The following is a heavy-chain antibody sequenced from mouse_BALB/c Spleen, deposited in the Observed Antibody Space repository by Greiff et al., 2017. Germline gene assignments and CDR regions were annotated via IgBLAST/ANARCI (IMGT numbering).Heavy chain of an antibody. CDR3: ARSYGNYPAWFAY. CDR1: GFTFSSFG. CDR2: ISSGSSTI. J-gene: IGHJ3*01. Sequence: EVMLVESGGGLVQPGGSRKLSCAASGFTFSSFGMHWVRQAPEKGLEWVAYISSGSSTIYYADTVKGRFTISRDNPKNTLFLQMTSLRSEDTAMYYCARSYGNYPAWFAYWGQGTLVTVSA. D-gene: IGHD2-1*01. V-gene: IGHV5-17*02.